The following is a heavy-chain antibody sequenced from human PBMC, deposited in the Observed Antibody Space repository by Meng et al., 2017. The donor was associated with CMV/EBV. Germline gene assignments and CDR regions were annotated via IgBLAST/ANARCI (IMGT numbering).Heavy chain of an antibody. CDR3: ARVFGYDFWSGYFDY. CDR1: EFTFSNYA. CDR2: TSYDGSTK. V-gene: IGHV3-30-3*01. Sequence: GESLKISCAASEFTFSNYAIHWVRRAPGKGLEWVAVTSYDGSTKHYADSVKGRFTISRDNSKNTVFLQMNSLRAEDTAVYYCARVFGYDFWSGYFDYWGQGTLVTVSS. D-gene: IGHD3-3*01. J-gene: IGHJ4*02.